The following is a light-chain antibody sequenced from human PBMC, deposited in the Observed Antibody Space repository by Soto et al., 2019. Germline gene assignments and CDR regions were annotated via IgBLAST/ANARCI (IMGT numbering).Light chain of an antibody. J-gene: IGKJ4*01. V-gene: IGKV3-11*01. CDR1: QSIGIS. CDR3: RQRYNWPLT. CDR2: DAF. Sequence: TVLTQSPATLYLSPGERATLSCKASQSIGISLGWFQQKPGQAPRLLIDDAFNRATGIPARFTGSASGSDVTLPIGSLETEDFGVYYCRQRYNWPLTFVGGTKVEIK.